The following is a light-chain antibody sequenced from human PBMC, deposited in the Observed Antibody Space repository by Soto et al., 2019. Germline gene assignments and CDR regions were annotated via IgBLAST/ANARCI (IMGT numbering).Light chain of an antibody. J-gene: IGKJ5*01. CDR3: QQYNNWSPSII. CDR2: GAS. Sequence: VMTESPATLSVSRGERATLSCRASESVSSNLAWYQQRPGQAPRLLIYGASTRATDTPVRFRGSGSGTEFTLTISSLQSEDFAVYYCQQYNNWSPSIIFGQGTRLEI. V-gene: IGKV3-15*01. CDR1: ESVSSN.